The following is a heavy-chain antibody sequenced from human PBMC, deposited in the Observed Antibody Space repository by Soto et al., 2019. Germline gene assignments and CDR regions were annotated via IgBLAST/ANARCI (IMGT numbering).Heavy chain of an antibody. Sequence: PSETLSLTGTVSGGSMSSHYWTWLRQPPGKGLEWIGYISYSGSTYYNPSLKSRVTISADTSRNQFSLKLSSVIAADTAVYYCARADPDAFGGYWGQGTLVTVSS. V-gene: IGHV4-59*11. CDR3: ARADPDAFGGY. J-gene: IGHJ4*02. CDR2: ISYSGST. CDR1: GGSMSSHY. D-gene: IGHD2-15*01.